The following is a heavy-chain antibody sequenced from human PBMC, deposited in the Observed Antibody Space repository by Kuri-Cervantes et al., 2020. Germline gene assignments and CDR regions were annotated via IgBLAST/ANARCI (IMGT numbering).Heavy chain of an antibody. J-gene: IGHJ4*02. V-gene: IGHV3-7*01. CDR2: IKQDGSEK. CDR1: GFTFSDYW. D-gene: IGHD3-3*01. Sequence: GESLKISCAASGFTFSDYWMTWVRQAPGKGLEWVGNIKQDGSEKYYVDSVKGRFTISRDNAKNSVYLQMSSLRVEDTAVYFCARGWSGLTYWGQGTLVTVSS. CDR3: ARGWSGLTY.